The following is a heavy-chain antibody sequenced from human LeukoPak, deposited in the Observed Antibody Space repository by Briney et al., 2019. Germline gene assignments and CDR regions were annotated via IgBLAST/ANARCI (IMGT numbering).Heavy chain of an antibody. CDR1: GASISSTSDY. Sequence: SETLSLTCTVSGASISSTSDYWGWIRQPPGKGLEWIGTIYYSGRAYHNPSLRSRLTISVDTSKNQFSLKLNSVPATDTAIYYCVRQKQHCDGGSCFPPDCWGQGTLVTVSS. CDR3: VRQKQHCDGGSCFPPDC. J-gene: IGHJ4*02. V-gene: IGHV4-39*01. CDR2: IYYSGRA. D-gene: IGHD2-15*01.